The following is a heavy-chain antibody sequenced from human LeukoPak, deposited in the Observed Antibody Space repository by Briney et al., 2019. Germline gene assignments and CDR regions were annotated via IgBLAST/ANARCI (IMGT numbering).Heavy chain of an antibody. Sequence: ASVKVSCKASGYTFTSYYMHWVRQAPGQGLEWMGIINPSGGSTSYAQKFQGRVTMTRNTSISTAYMELSSLRSEDTAVYYCARHLWFGELSWIYYYYYGMDVWGQGTTVTVSS. V-gene: IGHV1-46*01. CDR1: GYTFTSYY. D-gene: IGHD3-10*01. CDR2: INPSGGST. J-gene: IGHJ6*02. CDR3: ARHLWFGELSWIYYYYYGMDV.